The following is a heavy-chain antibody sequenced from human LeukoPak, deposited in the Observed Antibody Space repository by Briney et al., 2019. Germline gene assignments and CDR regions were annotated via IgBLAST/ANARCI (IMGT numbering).Heavy chain of an antibody. J-gene: IGHJ4*02. CDR1: GFTFSGYY. CDR2: INSDGSST. Sequence: GGSLRLSCAASGFTFSGYYMHWVRQAPGKGLVWVSRINSDGSSTTYADSVKGRFTISGDNAKNTLYLQMNSLKVEDTAVYYCTRVFVGDEYSSSGYWGQGTLVTVSS. CDR3: TRVFVGDEYSSSGY. D-gene: IGHD6-13*01. V-gene: IGHV3-74*01.